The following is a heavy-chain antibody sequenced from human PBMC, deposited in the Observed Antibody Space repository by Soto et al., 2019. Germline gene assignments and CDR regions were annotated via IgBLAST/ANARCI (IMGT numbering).Heavy chain of an antibody. CDR2: IYYSGST. V-gene: IGHV4-59*01. J-gene: IGHJ5*02. Sequence: SETLSLTCTVSGGSISSYYWSWIRQPPGKGLEWIGYIYYSGSTNYNPSLKSRVTISVDTSKNQFSLKLSSVTAADTAVYYCARGASRFDPWGQGTLVTVSS. CDR3: ARGASRFDP. CDR1: GGSISSYY.